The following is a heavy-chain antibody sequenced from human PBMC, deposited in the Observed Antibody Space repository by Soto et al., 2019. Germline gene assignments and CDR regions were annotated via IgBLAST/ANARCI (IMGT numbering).Heavy chain of an antibody. Sequence: PSETLSLTCAVYGGSFSGYYWSWIRQPPGKGLEWIGEINHSGSTNYNPSLKSRVTISVDTSKNQFSLKLSSVTAADTAVYYCARVRNYYGSSGYSHWGQGTLVTVSS. V-gene: IGHV4-34*01. CDR3: ARVRNYYGSSGYSH. CDR1: GGSFSGYY. CDR2: INHSGST. D-gene: IGHD3-22*01. J-gene: IGHJ4*02.